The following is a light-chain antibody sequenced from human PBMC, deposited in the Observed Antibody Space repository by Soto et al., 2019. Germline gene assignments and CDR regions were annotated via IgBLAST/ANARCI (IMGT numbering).Light chain of an antibody. J-gene: IGKJ4*01. CDR1: QGIGNV. CDR3: QQYDNLPPT. CDR2: AAS. V-gene: IGKV1-27*01. Sequence: IKMTQSLFSLSAYLGETVALTCRSSQGIGNVLAWYQQKPGDVPKLLIYAASTVQSGGPSRFSGSGSGTDFTFTISSLQPEGIATYYCQQYDNLPPTFGGGTKVDIK.